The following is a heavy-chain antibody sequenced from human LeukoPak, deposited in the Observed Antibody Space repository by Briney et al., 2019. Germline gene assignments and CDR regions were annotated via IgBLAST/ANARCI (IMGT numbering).Heavy chain of an antibody. Sequence: GGSLRLSCAASGFTFSSYEMNWVRQAPGKGLEWVSYITSSGNTIYYADSVKGRFTISRDNAKNSLYLQMNSLRAEDTAVYYCARLTTMTTAGGPFDYWGQGTLVTVSS. CDR2: ITSSGNTI. D-gene: IGHD4-17*01. J-gene: IGHJ4*02. CDR3: ARLTTMTTAGGPFDY. CDR1: GFTFSSYE. V-gene: IGHV3-48*03.